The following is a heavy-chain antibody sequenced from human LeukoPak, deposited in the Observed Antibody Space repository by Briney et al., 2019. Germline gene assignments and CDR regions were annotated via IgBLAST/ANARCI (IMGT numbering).Heavy chain of an antibody. J-gene: IGHJ2*01. CDR3: ARDRLTGDPLGGYSDL. Sequence: SETLSLTCTVSGGSITNYRWSWLRQPPGKGLEWIGYIYYSGSTNYNPSLKSRVTISVDTSKNQFSLKLSSVTAADTAVYYCARDRLTGDPLGGYSDLWGRGTLVTVSS. V-gene: IGHV4-59*01. D-gene: IGHD7-27*01. CDR1: GGSITNYR. CDR2: IYYSGST.